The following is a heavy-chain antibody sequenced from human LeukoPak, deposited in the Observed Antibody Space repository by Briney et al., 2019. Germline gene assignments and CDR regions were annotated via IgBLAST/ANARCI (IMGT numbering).Heavy chain of an antibody. V-gene: IGHV4-59*01. CDR2: IYYSGST. CDR3: ARARWLFGGSYYFDY. J-gene: IGHJ4*02. Sequence: SETLSLTCTVTGGSISSYYWSWIRQPPGKGLEWIGYIYYSGSTNYNPSLKSRVTISVDTSKNQFSLKLSSVTAADTVVYYCARARWLFGGSYYFDYWGQGTLVTVSS. D-gene: IGHD3-16*01. CDR1: GGSISSYY.